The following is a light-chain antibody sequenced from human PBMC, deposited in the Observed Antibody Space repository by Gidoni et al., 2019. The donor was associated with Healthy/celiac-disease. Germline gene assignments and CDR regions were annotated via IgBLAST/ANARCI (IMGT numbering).Light chain of an antibody. CDR1: ALPKQY. J-gene: IGLJ3*02. CDR3: QSSDSSGTYPWV. CDR2: KDS. Sequence: SYELTQPPSVSVSQGQTARITCSGDALPKQYAYWYQQKPGQAPVLVIYKDSESPSGIPERFSGSSSGTTVTVTISGFQAEDEADYYCQSSDSSGTYPWVFGGGTKLTVL. V-gene: IGLV3-25*03.